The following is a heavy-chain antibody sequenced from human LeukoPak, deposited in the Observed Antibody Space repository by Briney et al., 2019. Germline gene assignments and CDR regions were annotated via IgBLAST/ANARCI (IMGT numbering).Heavy chain of an antibody. CDR3: ARSHYYGSGSYSDLFDP. J-gene: IGHJ5*02. V-gene: IGHV4-61*02. CDR2: IYTSGST. CDR1: GGSISSGSYY. Sequence: PSETLSLTCTVSGGSISSGSYYWSWIRQPAGKGLEWIGRIYTSGSTDYNPSLKSRVTISVDTSKNQFSLKLSSVTAADTAVYYCARSHYYGSGSYSDLFDPWGQGTLVTVSS. D-gene: IGHD3-10*01.